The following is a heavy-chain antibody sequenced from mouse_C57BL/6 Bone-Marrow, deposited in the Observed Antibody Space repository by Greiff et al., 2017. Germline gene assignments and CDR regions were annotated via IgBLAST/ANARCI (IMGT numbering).Heavy chain of an antibody. CDR1: CYTFTEYT. V-gene: IGHV1-62-2*01. D-gene: IGHD2-4*01. J-gene: IGHJ1*03. Sequence: LVESGAELVKPRASVKMSCQASCYTFTEYTLPWVQPSSGQGLAWIGWFYTGSGSIKYNEKFKDKATLTADKSSSTVYMELSRLTSEDSAVYFCARHEDRMIHHWYFDVWGTGTTVTVSS. CDR3: ARHEDRMIHHWYFDV. CDR2: FYTGSGSI.